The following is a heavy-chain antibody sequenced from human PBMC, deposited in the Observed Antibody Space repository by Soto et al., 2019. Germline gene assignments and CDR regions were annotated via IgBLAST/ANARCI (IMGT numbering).Heavy chain of an antibody. Sequence: VGSLRLSCAASGFTFSTYWVSWVRQAPGKGLEWVANIKQDGSEKYYVDSVKGRFTISRDNAENSLYLQMNSLRAEDTAVYYCARAIGADFDYWGQGTLVTVSS. CDR1: GFTFSTYW. D-gene: IGHD3-16*01. J-gene: IGHJ4*02. V-gene: IGHV3-7*03. CDR3: ARAIGADFDY. CDR2: IKQDGSEK.